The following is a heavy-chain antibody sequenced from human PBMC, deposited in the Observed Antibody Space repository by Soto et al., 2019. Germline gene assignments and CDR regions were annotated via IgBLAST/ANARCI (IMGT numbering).Heavy chain of an antibody. CDR3: ARVNYVDYYYGMDV. Sequence: SETLSLTCTVSGGSINYSYWTWIRQPPGKGLEWIGYISYTGSANYNASLKSRLTISVDTSKNQFSLKLSSVTAADTALYYCARVNYVDYYYGMDVWGQGTTVTVSS. J-gene: IGHJ6*02. CDR1: GGSINYSY. D-gene: IGHD1-7*01. V-gene: IGHV4-59*01. CDR2: ISYTGSA.